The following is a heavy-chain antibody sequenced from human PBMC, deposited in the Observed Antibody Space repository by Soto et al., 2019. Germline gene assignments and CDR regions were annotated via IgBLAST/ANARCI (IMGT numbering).Heavy chain of an antibody. CDR2: IDGVGTGT. V-gene: IGHV3-74*01. Sequence: EVQLVQSGGGSVQPGGSLRLSCAASGFTFTNYWMHWVRQVPGKGLVWVSRIDGVGTGTSYSDSVRGRFTISRDNAENTLYLQMNSLRAEDTAVYCCTTVFEYWGQGTLVTVSS. J-gene: IGHJ4*02. CDR3: TTVFEY. CDR1: GFTFTNYW.